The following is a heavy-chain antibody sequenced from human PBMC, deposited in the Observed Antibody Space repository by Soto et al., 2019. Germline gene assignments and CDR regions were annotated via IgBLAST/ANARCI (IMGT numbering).Heavy chain of an antibody. CDR3: ARVVSSGYYDY. V-gene: IGHV4-31*03. CDR1: GGSIRSGCYY. J-gene: IGHJ4*02. D-gene: IGHD3-22*01. Sequence: TSETLSVTCTVSGGSIRSGCYYWSWIRQHPGKGLEWIGYIYYSGSTYYNPSLKSRVTISVDTSKNQFSLKLSSVTAADTAVYYCARVVSSGYYDYWGQGTLVTVSS. CDR2: IYYSGST.